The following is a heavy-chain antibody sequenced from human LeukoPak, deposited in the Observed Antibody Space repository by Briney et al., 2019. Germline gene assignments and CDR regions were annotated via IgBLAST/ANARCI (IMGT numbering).Heavy chain of an antibody. J-gene: IGHJ4*02. CDR1: GFSFTSSA. Sequence: GGSLRLSCAASGFSFTSSAMSWVRQAPGKGLEWVSTISGSAGTRYYADSVKGRFTISRDNSKNTLYLQMNSLRAEDTAVYYCAKEIDAYNQYYFDYWGQGTLVTVSS. V-gene: IGHV3-23*01. CDR2: ISGSAGTR. CDR3: AKEIDAYNQYYFDY. D-gene: IGHD5-24*01.